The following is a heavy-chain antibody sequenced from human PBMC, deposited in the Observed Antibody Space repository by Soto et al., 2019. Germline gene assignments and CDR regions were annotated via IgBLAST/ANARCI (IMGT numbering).Heavy chain of an antibody. J-gene: IGHJ4*02. CDR2: IDWDDDK. D-gene: IGHD2-2*01. Sequence: SGPTLVNPTQTLTLTCTFSGFSVSTSGMCVTWIRQPPGKALEWLARIDWDDDKYYSTSLKTRLTISKDTSKNQVVLIMINMDPVDTATYYCARYGVSRRYFDYWGQGILVTVSS. V-gene: IGHV2-70*11. CDR3: ARYGVSRRYFDY. CDR1: GFSVSTSGMC.